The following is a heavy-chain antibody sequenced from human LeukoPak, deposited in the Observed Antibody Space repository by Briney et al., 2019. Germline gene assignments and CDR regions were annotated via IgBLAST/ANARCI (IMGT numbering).Heavy chain of an antibody. D-gene: IGHD3-10*01. J-gene: IGHJ4*02. CDR1: GFTSSSSS. Sequence: PGGSLRLSCAAAGFTSSSSSMNWVRPTPGKGLEWVSSISGESKYIYYADSVTGRFTISRDNAKNSLYLQMNSLRAEDTAVYYCARGAVFQGNYDYWGQGTQVTVSS. CDR3: ARGAVFQGNYDY. CDR2: ISGESKYI. V-gene: IGHV3-21*01.